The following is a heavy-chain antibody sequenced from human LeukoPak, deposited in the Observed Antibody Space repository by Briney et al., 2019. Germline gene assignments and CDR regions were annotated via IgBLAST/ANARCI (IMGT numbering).Heavy chain of an antibody. CDR2: INAGNGNT. CDR3: ARAKYSSGPERGEVGPYYFDY. D-gene: IGHD6-19*01. V-gene: IGHV1-3*01. J-gene: IGHJ4*02. Sequence: ASVKVSCKASGYTFTSYAMHWVRQAPGRRLEWMGWINAGNGNTKYSQKLQGRVTMTTDTSTSTAYMELRSLRSDDTAVYYCARAKYSSGPERGEVGPYYFDYWGQGTLVTVSS. CDR1: GYTFTSYA.